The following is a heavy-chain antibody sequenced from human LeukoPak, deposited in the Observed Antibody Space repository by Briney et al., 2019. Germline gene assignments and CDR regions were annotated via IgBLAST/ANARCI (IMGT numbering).Heavy chain of an antibody. D-gene: IGHD2/OR15-2a*01. CDR1: GYSLSRYY. CDR3: ASVRHVPLEYYYYVDV. V-gene: IGHV4-34*01. CDR2: INPSGSP. Sequence: PSETLSLTCAVYGYSLSRYYWTWIRQTPGKGLEWLAEINPSGSPDYNPSLKSRATISVDTSKNQFSLRLASVTAADTAVYFCASVRHVPLEYYYYVDVWGKGTTVTVSS. J-gene: IGHJ6*03.